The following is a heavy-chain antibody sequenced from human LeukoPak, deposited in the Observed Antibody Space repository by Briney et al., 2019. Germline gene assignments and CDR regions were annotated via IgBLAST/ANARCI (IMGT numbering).Heavy chain of an antibody. D-gene: IGHD6-19*01. CDR1: GGSFSPYL. Sequence: SETLSLTCDVSGGSFSPYLWSWIRQPPGKGLEWIGYINYRGNTKYNPSLKSRVTMSADTSKNQFSLKLSSVTAADTAVYYCARHLGSGWYEVDDAFDIWGQGTMVTVSS. CDR2: INYRGNT. J-gene: IGHJ3*02. V-gene: IGHV4-59*08. CDR3: ARHLGSGWYEVDDAFDI.